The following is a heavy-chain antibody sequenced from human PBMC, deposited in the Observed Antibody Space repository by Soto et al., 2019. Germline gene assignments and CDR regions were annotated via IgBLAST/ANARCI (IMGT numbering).Heavy chain of an antibody. Sequence: QVQLVESGGGVVQPVGSLRLSCAASGFIFSGYAMHWVRQAPGKGLEWVAVISYDGNTQYYADSVKGRFTVSRDNSNNILYVEMNNLRDEDTAMYYCAKETNAYAINFWGQGTLVTVSP. CDR3: AKETNAYAINF. CDR1: GFIFSGYA. CDR2: ISYDGNTQ. J-gene: IGHJ4*02. D-gene: IGHD5-12*01. V-gene: IGHV3-30-3*01.